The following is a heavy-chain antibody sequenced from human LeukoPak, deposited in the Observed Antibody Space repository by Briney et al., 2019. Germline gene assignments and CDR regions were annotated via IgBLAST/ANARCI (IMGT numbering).Heavy chain of an antibody. V-gene: IGHV4-34*01. CDR1: GGSLSGYY. J-gene: IGHJ4*02. CDR3: ARDRGDTAMIN. CDR2: INHSGST. D-gene: IGHD5-18*01. Sequence: KTSETLSLTCAVSGGSLSGYYWTWIRQPPGKGLEWIGEINHSGSTNYNPSLKSRVTISVDTSKKQFSLKLRSVTAADTAVYYCARDRGDTAMINWGQGTLVTVSS.